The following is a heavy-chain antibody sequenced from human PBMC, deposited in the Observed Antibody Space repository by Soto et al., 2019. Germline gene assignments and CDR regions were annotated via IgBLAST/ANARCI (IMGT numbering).Heavy chain of an antibody. CDR2: ISSSGATI. Sequence: DVQLAESGGGLVQPGGSLRLSCAASAFTFTNYEMNWVRQAPGKGLEWVSYISSSGATIYYADSVRGRFTISRDNAKNSLYLRMNSLTAEDTAVYYCARSQMTRGFDIWGQGTMVIVSS. CDR1: AFTFTNYE. CDR3: ARSQMTRGFDI. V-gene: IGHV3-48*03. J-gene: IGHJ3*02.